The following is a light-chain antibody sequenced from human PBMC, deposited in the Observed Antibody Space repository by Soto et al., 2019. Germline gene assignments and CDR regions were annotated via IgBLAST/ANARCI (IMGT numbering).Light chain of an antibody. J-gene: IGLJ7*01. Sequence: SYELTQPSSVSVSPGQTARITCSGDVLTKKYARWFQQKPGQAPVLVIYKDSERPSGIPERFSGSSSGTTVTLTISGAQVEDEADYYCYSAADNSRPVFGGGTQLTVL. CDR2: KDS. CDR3: YSAADNSRPV. CDR1: VLTKKY. V-gene: IGLV3-27*01.